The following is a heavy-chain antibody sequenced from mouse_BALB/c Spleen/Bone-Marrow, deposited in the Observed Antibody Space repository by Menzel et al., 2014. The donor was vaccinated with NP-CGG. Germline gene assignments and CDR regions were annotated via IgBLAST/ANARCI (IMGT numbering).Heavy chain of an antibody. CDR1: GFNVKDTY. Sequence: VQLQQPGAELVKPGASVKLSCTASGFNVKDTYIHWVKQRPEQGLELIGRIDPANGNTKYDPKLQGKATITADTSSNTAYLQLSSLTSEDTAVYYCASYVYGYYFDYWGQGTTLTVSS. J-gene: IGHJ2*01. CDR2: IDPANGNT. CDR3: ASYVYGYYFDY. V-gene: IGHV14-3*02. D-gene: IGHD2-2*01.